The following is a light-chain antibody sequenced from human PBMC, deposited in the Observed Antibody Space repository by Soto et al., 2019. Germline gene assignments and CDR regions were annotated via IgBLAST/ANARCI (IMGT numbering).Light chain of an antibody. CDR2: AAS. Sequence: IQLTQSPSSRSASIGDTVTITCRASQGIATGLAWYQQKPGKAPKLLIYAASSLQSGVPSRFSGSGSGTDFTLTISSLQPEDFATYYCQQANSYPWTFGQGTKVDIK. CDR1: QGIATG. J-gene: IGKJ1*01. CDR3: QQANSYPWT. V-gene: IGKV1-12*01.